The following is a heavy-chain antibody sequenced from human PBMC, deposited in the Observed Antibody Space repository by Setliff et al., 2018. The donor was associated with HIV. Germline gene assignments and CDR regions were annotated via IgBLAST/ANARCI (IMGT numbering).Heavy chain of an antibody. CDR1: GGSISSGSYY. CDR2: IYYSGST. J-gene: IGHJ6*03. CDR3: ARDVPWGDYYYYMDV. D-gene: IGHD3-16*01. V-gene: IGHV4-39*02. Sequence: PSETLSLTCTVSGGSISSGSYYWGWIRQPPGKGLEWIGSIYYSGSTYYNPSLQSRVTISVDTSKNLFSLRLSSVTASDTAVYYCARDVPWGDYYYYMDVWGKGTTVTVS.